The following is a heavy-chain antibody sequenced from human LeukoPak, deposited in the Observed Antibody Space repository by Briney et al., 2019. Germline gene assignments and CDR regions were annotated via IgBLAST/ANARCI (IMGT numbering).Heavy chain of an antibody. Sequence: SETLSLTCTVSDTSINTYYWSWIRQPAGKGLEWIGHIYTTGTTNYNPSLKSRVTMSIDTSKNQFSLNLRSVTAADTAVYYCARTQVNYDSSGYYSNRESFDIWGQGTMVTVSS. CDR3: ARTQVNYDSSGYYSNRESFDI. CDR2: IYTTGTT. CDR1: DTSINTYY. V-gene: IGHV4-4*07. J-gene: IGHJ3*02. D-gene: IGHD3-22*01.